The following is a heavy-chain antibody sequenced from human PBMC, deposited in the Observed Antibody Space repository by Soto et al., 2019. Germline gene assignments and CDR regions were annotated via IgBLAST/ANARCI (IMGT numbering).Heavy chain of an antibody. CDR1: GFTFSSYG. V-gene: IGHV3-30*18. CDR2: ISYDGSNK. J-gene: IGHJ4*02. Sequence: QVQLVESGGGVVQPGRSLRLSCAASGFTFSSYGMHWVRQAPGKGLEWVAVISYDGSNKYYADSVKGRFTISRDNSKNTLYLQMNSLRAEDTAVYYCAKDMWFGALLPNTLDYWGQGTLVTVSS. D-gene: IGHD3-10*01. CDR3: AKDMWFGALLPNTLDY.